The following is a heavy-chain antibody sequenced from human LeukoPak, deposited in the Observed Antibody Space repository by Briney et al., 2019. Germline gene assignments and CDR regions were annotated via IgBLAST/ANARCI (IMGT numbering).Heavy chain of an antibody. J-gene: IGHJ6*03. Sequence: SVKVSCKASGGTFSSYAISWVRQAPGQGLEWMGGIIPIFGTANYAQKFQGRVTLTTDESTSTAYMELSSLRSEDTAVYYCARDRGSYYYYYMDVWGKGTTVTVSS. V-gene: IGHV1-69*05. CDR3: ARDRGSYYYYYMDV. CDR1: GGTFSSYA. D-gene: IGHD3-16*01. CDR2: IIPIFGTA.